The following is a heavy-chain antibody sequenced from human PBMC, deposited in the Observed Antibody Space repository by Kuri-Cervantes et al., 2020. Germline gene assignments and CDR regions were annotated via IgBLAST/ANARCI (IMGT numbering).Heavy chain of an antibody. J-gene: IGHJ4*02. D-gene: IGHD3-10*01. CDR3: ARGTYGGVDY. CDR1: GGSVSSGSYY. Sequence: ESLKISCTVSGGSVSSGSYYWSWIRQPPGKGLEWIGYIYYSGSTNYNPSLKSRVTISVDTSKNQFSLKLSSVTAADTAVYYCARGTYGGVDYWGQGTLVTVSS. V-gene: IGHV4-61*01. CDR2: IYYSGST.